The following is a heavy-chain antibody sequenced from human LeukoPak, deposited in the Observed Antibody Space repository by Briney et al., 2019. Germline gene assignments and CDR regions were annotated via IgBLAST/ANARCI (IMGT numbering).Heavy chain of an antibody. CDR3: ATMGELSFSPGIN. Sequence: GESPKISCKGSGYSSTSYWIGWVRQMPGKGLEWMGIIYPGDSDTRYSPSFQGQVTISADKSISTAYLQWSSLKASDTAMYYCATMGELSFSPGINWGQGTLVTVSS. CDR2: IYPGDSDT. CDR1: GYSSTSYW. J-gene: IGHJ4*02. D-gene: IGHD3-16*02. V-gene: IGHV5-51*01.